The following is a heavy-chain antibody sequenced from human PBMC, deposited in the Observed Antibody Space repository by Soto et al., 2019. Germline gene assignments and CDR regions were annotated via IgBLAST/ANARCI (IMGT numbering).Heavy chain of an antibody. CDR1: GFTVGDCA. CDR3: IISLRTGYLMQFDY. V-gene: IGHV3-49*03. D-gene: IGHD3-9*01. Sequence: HPGGSLRLSCTASGFTVGDCAMSWFRQAPGKGLEWVGFIRSKAYDGTTEYAASVKGRFIISRDDSKNIAYLQMNSLKTEDTAVYYCIISLRTGYLMQFDYWGLGTPVP. CDR2: IRSKAYDGTT. J-gene: IGHJ4*02.